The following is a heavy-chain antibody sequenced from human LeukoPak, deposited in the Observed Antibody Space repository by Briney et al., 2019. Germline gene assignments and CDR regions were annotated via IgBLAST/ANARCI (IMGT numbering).Heavy chain of an antibody. Sequence: PSETLSLTCTVSGDSMSNYYWSWIRQPPGKGLEWIGFFYYSGSTTYNPSLKSRVTISIDTSKNQFSLKLSSVTPADTAVYYCARDRQLERRGLDYWGQGALVTVSS. CDR1: GDSMSNYY. J-gene: IGHJ4*02. D-gene: IGHD1-1*01. CDR3: ARDRQLERRGLDY. CDR2: FYYSGST. V-gene: IGHV4-59*01.